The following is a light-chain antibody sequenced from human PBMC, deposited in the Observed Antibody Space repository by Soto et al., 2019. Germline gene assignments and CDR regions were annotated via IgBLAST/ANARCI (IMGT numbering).Light chain of an antibody. J-gene: IGKJ4*01. CDR2: GAS. CDR1: QSVSSSY. CDR3: QQYGSSPLT. Sequence: IGLTQSPGTLSLSLGERATLSCRASQSVSSSYLAWYQQTPGPAPRLLNYGASSRATGIPDRFSGRGSGTDFTLTISRLEPEDFAVYYCQQYGSSPLTFGGGTKVDIK. V-gene: IGKV3-20*01.